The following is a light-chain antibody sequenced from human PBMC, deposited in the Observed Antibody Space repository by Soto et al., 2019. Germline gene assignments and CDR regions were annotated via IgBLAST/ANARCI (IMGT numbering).Light chain of an antibody. Sequence: EIEMTQSPATLSESPGERATLSCRASQSVSSNLAWYQQKPGQAPRLLIYGASTRVPGIPARFSGSGSGTEFTLSITSLQSEDFAVYYCQQYSTWPLTFGGGTKVEI. CDR2: GAS. J-gene: IGKJ4*01. V-gene: IGKV3-15*01. CDR1: QSVSSN. CDR3: QQYSTWPLT.